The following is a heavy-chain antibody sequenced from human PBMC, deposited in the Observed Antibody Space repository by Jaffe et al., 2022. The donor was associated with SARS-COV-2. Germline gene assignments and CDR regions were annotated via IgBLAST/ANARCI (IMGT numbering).Heavy chain of an antibody. CDR1: GFTFGDYA. CDR2: IRSKAYGGTT. V-gene: IGHV3-49*03. Sequence: EVQLVESGGGLVQPGRSLRLSCTASGFTFGDYAMSWFRQAPGKGLEWVGFIRSKAYGGTTEYAASVKGRFTISRDDSKSIAYLQMNSLKTEDTAVYYCTRESLRYYYDSSGYYFDYWGQGTLVTVSS. CDR3: TRESLRYYYDSSGYYFDY. D-gene: IGHD3-22*01. J-gene: IGHJ4*02.